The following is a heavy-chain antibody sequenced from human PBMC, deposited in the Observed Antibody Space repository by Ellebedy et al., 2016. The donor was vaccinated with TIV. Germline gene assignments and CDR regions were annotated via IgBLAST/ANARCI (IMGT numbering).Heavy chain of an antibody. D-gene: IGHD3-10*01. CDR1: GFTFSSYG. Sequence: GGSLRLXCAASGFTFSSYGMHWVRQAPGKGLEWVVVIWYDGSNKYYADSVKGRFTISRDNSKNTLYLQMNSLRAEDTAVYYCAREPMVRGVIRRGYAMDVWGQGTTVTVSS. CDR2: IWYDGSNK. J-gene: IGHJ6*02. V-gene: IGHV3-33*01. CDR3: AREPMVRGVIRRGYAMDV.